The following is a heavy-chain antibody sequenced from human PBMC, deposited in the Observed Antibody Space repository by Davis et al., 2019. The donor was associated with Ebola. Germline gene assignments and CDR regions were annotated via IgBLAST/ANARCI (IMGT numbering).Heavy chain of an antibody. CDR1: GFTFRHYW. CDR2: IKQDGNEK. CDR3: ARRITMVRGAKGDAFDI. Sequence: GESLKTPCAASGFTFRHYWMSWVRQAPGPGLEWVANIKQDGNEKYYVDSVKGRFTISRDNAKNSLYLQMNSLRAEDTAVYYCARRITMVRGAKGDAFDIWGQGTMVTVSS. D-gene: IGHD3-10*01. J-gene: IGHJ3*02. V-gene: IGHV3-7*01.